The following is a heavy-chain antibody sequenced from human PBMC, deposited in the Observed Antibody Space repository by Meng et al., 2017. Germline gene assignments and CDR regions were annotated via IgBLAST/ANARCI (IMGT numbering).Heavy chain of an antibody. CDR3: ARDGYSGYDFEGYFDY. CDR1: GFTFSSYG. CDR2: IWYDGSNK. J-gene: IGHJ4*02. V-gene: IGHV3-33*01. D-gene: IGHD5-12*01. Sequence: GGSLRPSCAASGFTFSSYGMHWVRQAPGKGLEWVAVIWYDGSNKYYADSVKGRFTISRDNSKNTLYLQMNSLRAEDTAVYYCARDGYSGYDFEGYFDYWGQGTLVTVSS.